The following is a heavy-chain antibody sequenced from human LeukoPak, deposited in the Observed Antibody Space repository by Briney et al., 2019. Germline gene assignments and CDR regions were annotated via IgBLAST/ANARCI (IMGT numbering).Heavy chain of an antibody. CDR2: INHSGST. CDR1: GGSFSGYY. V-gene: IGHV4-34*01. CDR3: ARGGTAVAGTLFDP. J-gene: IGHJ5*02. Sequence: PWETLTLTCAVYGGSFSGYYWRWIRQPPGKGLEWVGEINHSGSTNYNPSLKSRITISVDTSKNQFSLKLSSVTAADTAVYYCARGGTAVAGTLFDPWGQGTLVTVSS. D-gene: IGHD6-19*01.